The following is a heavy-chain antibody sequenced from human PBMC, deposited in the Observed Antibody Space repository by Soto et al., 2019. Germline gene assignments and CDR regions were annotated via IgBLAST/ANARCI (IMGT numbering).Heavy chain of an antibody. CDR3: AKVKYYGLGSYQYFDS. D-gene: IGHD3-10*01. J-gene: IGHJ4*02. CDR2: ISGSGGST. CDR1: GFTFSSYA. V-gene: IGHV3-23*01. Sequence: EVQLLESGGGLVQPGGSLRLSCAASGFTFSSYAMSWVRQAPGKGLEWVSAISGSGGSTYYADSVKGRFTSSRDKPKNTLYLQMISMRAEDTAVYYGAKVKYYGLGSYQYFDSWGQGTLVTVSS.